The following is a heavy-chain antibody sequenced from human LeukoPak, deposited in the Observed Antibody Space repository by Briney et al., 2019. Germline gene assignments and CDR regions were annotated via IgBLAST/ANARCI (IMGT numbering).Heavy chain of an antibody. CDR1: GFTFSSYG. CDR2: IWYDGSNK. CDR3: VVAGDVGGFDY. V-gene: IGHV3-33*01. J-gene: IGHJ4*02. Sequence: GGSLRLSCAASGFTFSSYGMHWVRQAPGKGLEWVAVIWYDGSNKYYADSVKGRFTISRDNSKNTLYLQMNSLRAEDTAVYYCVVAGDVGGFDYWGQGTLVTVSS. D-gene: IGHD6-19*01.